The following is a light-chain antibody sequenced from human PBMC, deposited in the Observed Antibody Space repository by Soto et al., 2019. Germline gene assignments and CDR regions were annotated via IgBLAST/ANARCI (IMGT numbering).Light chain of an antibody. CDR2: GAS. CDR3: QQYNNWWT. V-gene: IGKV3-15*01. Sequence: EIVMTQSPATLSVSPGERATLSCRASQSVSSNLAWYQQTPGQAPRLLIYGASIRATGIPARLSGSGSGTEFTLTISSLQSEDFAVYYCQQYNNWWTFGQGTKVEIK. J-gene: IGKJ1*01. CDR1: QSVSSN.